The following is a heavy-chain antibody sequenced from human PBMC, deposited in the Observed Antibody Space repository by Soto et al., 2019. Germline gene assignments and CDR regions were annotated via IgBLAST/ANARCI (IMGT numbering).Heavy chain of an antibody. CDR2: IYYTGST. J-gene: IGHJ1*01. CDR3: ATVWFGESQH. D-gene: IGHD3-10*01. CDR1: GGSISTSYY. V-gene: IGHV4-39*01. Sequence: QLQLQESGPGLVKPSETLSLTCTVSGGSISTSYYWGWIRQPPGKGLEWIGSIYYTGSTYYNPSLKSRVTISVPTSKNQFSLKLSSVTAADTAVYYCATVWFGESQHWGQGTLVTVSS.